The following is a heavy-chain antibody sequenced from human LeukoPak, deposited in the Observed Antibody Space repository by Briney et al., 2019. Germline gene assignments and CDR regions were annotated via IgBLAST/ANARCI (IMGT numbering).Heavy chain of an antibody. J-gene: IGHJ6*02. CDR3: AKVDYGDYGMDV. CDR1: GFTFSSYA. Sequence: GGSLRLSCAASGFTFSSYAMSWVRQAPGKGLEWVSGISGSGGSTYYADSVKGRFTISRDNSKNTLYLQMNSLRAEDTAVYYCAKVDYGDYGMDVWGQGTTVTVSS. V-gene: IGHV3-23*01. CDR2: ISGSGGST. D-gene: IGHD4-17*01.